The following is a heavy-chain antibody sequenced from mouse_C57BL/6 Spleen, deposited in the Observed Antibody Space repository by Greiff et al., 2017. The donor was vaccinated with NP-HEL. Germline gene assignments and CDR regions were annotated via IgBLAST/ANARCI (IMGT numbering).Heavy chain of an antibody. CDR3: ARSGAYYGSSPKMDY. J-gene: IGHJ4*01. CDR1: GYAFSSYW. Sequence: QVQLKESGAELVKPGASVKISCKASGYAFSSYWMNWVKQRPGKGLEWIGQIYPGDGDTNYNGKFKGKATLTADKSSSTAYMQLSSLTSEDSAVYFCARSGAYYGSSPKMDYWGQGTSVTVSS. V-gene: IGHV1-80*01. CDR2: IYPGDGDT. D-gene: IGHD1-1*01.